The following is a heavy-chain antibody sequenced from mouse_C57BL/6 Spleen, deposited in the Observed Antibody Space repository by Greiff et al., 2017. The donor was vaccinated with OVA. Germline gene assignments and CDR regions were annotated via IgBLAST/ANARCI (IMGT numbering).Heavy chain of an antibody. Sequence: VQLQQSGPVLVKPGASVKMSCKASGYTFTDYYMNWVKQSHGKSLEWIGVINPYNGGTSYNQKFKGKATLTVDKSSSTAYMELNSLTSEDSAVYYCASDGREGYFDYWGQGTTLTVSS. V-gene: IGHV1-19*01. CDR1: GYTFTDYY. CDR3: ASDGREGYFDY. D-gene: IGHD1-2*01. J-gene: IGHJ2*01. CDR2: INPYNGGT.